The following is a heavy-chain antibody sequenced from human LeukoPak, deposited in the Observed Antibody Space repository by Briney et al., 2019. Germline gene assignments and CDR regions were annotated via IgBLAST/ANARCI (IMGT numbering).Heavy chain of an antibody. J-gene: IGHJ5*02. CDR3: ARDLPPRRGSGSTNWFDP. Sequence: GASVKVSCKASGYTFTSYGISWVRQAPGQGLEWMGWISAYNGNTNYAQKLQGRVTMTTDTSTSTAYMELRSLRSDDTAVYYCARDLPPRRGSGSTNWFDPWGQGTLVTVSS. D-gene: IGHD3-10*01. V-gene: IGHV1-18*01. CDR1: GYTFTSYG. CDR2: ISAYNGNT.